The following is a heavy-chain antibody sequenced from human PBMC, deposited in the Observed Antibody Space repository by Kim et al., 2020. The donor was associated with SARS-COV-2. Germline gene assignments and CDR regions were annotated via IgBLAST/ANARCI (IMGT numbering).Heavy chain of an antibody. Sequence: GGSLRLSCSASGFTFSSSPMFWVRQTPGKGLEYVSSINFNGGNTYYADSVKGRFTISRDNSKNTVYLQMSSLRTDDTAVYHCVKEVLGFFEYWGQGTLVTVSS. V-gene: IGHV3-64D*06. CDR2: INFNGGNT. CDR1: GFTFSSSP. CDR3: VKEVLGFFEY. D-gene: IGHD2-2*01. J-gene: IGHJ4*02.